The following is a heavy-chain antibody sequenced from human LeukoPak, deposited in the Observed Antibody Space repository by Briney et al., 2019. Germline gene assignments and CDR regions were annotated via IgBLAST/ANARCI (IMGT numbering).Heavy chain of an antibody. Sequence: TASETLSLTCTVSGGSISSYYWSWFRQPAGKGLEWIGRIYTSGSTNYNPSLKSRVTMSVDTSKNQFSLKLSSVTAADTAVYYCARDLSASGGSYLDDAFDIWGQGTMVTVSS. CDR1: GGSISSYY. CDR2: IYTSGST. CDR3: ARDLSASGGSYLDDAFDI. D-gene: IGHD1-26*01. V-gene: IGHV4-4*07. J-gene: IGHJ3*02.